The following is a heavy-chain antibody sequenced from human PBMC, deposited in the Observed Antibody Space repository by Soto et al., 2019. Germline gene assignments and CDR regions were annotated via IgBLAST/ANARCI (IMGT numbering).Heavy chain of an antibody. J-gene: IGHJ4*02. CDR3: AKRATGTYFDY. Sequence: EVQLLESGGGLVQPGGSLRLSCAASGFTFASYAMNWVRQAPGKGLEWVSVISGSGSSTYYADSVKGRFTLSRDNSKNTLYLQMNSLRAEDTAVYYCAKRATGTYFDYWGQGTLVTVSS. CDR1: GFTFASYA. D-gene: IGHD1-1*01. V-gene: IGHV3-23*01. CDR2: ISGSGSST.